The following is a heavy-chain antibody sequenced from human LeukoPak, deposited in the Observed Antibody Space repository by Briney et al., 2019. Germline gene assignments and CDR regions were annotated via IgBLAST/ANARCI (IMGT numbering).Heavy chain of an antibody. CDR1: GYTFTSYG. D-gene: IGHD2-2*01. V-gene: IGHV1-18*01. CDR3: ARDDGGYCSSTSCSGFDP. J-gene: IGHJ5*02. CDR2: ISAYNGNT. Sequence: ASVKVSCKASGYTFTSYGISWVRQAPGQGLEWMGWISAYNGNTSYAQKLQGRVTMTTDTSTSTAYMELRSLRSDDTAVYYCARDDGGYCSSTSCSGFDPWGQGTLVTVSS.